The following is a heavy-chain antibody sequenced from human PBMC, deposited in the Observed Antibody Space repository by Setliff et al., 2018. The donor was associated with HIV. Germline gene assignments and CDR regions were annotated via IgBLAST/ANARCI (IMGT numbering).Heavy chain of an antibody. CDR3: ARLISAAGANHYYYYMDV. J-gene: IGHJ6*03. V-gene: IGHV4-4*07. D-gene: IGHD6-13*01. CDR2: IYTTGST. Sequence: SETLSLTCTVSGGSISGYYWSWIRRPAGKGLEWIGRIYTTGSTNYNPSLKSRVTMSVDTSKNQFSLKLSSVTAADTAVYFCARLISAAGANHYYYYMDVWGKGTTVTVSS. CDR1: GGSISGYY.